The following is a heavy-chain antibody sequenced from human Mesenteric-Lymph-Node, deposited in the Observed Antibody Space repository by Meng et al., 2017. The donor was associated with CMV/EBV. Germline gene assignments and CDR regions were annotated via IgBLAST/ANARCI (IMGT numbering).Heavy chain of an antibody. CDR2: INHSGST. Sequence: SETLSLTCAVYGGSFSGYYRSWIRQPPGKGLEWIGEINHSGSTNYNPSLKSRVTISVDTSKNQFSLKLSSVTAADTAVYYCARGYYDFWSGYGDGMDVWGQGTTVTVSS. CDR3: ARGYYDFWSGYGDGMDV. V-gene: IGHV4-34*01. D-gene: IGHD3-3*01. J-gene: IGHJ6*02. CDR1: GGSFSGYY.